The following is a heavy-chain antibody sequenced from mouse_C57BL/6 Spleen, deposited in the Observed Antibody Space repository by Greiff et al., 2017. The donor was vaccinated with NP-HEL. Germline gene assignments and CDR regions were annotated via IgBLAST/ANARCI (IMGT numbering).Heavy chain of an antibody. J-gene: IGHJ3*01. CDR1: GYTFTSYW. D-gene: IGHD2-5*01. V-gene: IGHV1-61*01. CDR3: ARSYYSNYEGFAY. CDR2: IYPSDSET. Sequence: QVQLQQPGAELVRPGSSVKLSCKASGYTFTSYWMDWVKQRPGQGLEWIGNIYPSDSETHYNQKFKDKATWTVDKSSSTAYMQLSSLTSEDSAVYYCARSYYSNYEGFAYWGQGTLVTVSA.